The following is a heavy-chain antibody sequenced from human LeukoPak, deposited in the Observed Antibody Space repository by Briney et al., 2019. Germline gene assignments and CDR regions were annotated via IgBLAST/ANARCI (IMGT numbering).Heavy chain of an antibody. CDR2: IYYSGSA. D-gene: IGHD3-3*01. CDR1: GDSISGYY. J-gene: IGHJ4*02. V-gene: IGHV4-59*08. CDR3: ARRPAIFGVVVTYYFDY. Sequence: PSETLSLTCTVSGDSISGYYWSWIRQPPGRGLEWIGYIYYSGSATYNPSLKSRVTMSVDTSKNQFSLKLSSVTAADTAVYYCARRPAIFGVVVTYYFDYWGQGTLVTVSS.